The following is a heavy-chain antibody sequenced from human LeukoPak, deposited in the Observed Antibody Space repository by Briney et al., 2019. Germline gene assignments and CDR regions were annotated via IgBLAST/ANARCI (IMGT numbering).Heavy chain of an antibody. CDR2: INPNSGGT. Sequence: GASVKVSCKSSGYTFTVNNTHWVRQARGQGREGMGWINPNSGGTNYAQKFQGRVNMTRDTSISTAYMELSRLRSDDTAVYYCASSRPGIGWFDPWGQGTLVTVSS. J-gene: IGHJ5*02. CDR3: ASSRPGIGWFDP. CDR1: GYTFTVNN. D-gene: IGHD6-13*01. V-gene: IGHV1-2*02.